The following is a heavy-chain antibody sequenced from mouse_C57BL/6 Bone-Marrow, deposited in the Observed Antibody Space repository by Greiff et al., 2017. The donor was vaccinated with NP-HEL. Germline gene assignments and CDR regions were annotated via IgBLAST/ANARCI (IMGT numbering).Heavy chain of an antibody. V-gene: IGHV7-3*01. CDR3: AAPNYYGSSLCSLGY. CDR1: GFTFTDYY. CDR2: IRNKANGYTT. Sequence: EVHLVESGGGLVQPGGSLSLSCAASGFTFTDYYMSWVRQPPGKALEWLGFIRNKANGYTTEYSESVKGRFTISRENSQSILYLQMNALRAEDSATYSCAAPNYYGSSLCSLGYWGQGTSVTVSS. J-gene: IGHJ4*01. D-gene: IGHD1-1*01.